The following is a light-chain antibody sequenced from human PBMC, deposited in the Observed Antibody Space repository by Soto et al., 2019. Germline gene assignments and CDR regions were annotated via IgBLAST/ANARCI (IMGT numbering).Light chain of an antibody. Sequence: EIVLTQSPATLSLSPGERATLSCRASQSISSYLAWYQQKPDQAPRLLIYDASNRATGIPAMFSGGRSGTDFPLTISSLEPEDFGVYYCQQRSTWPFTFGPGTKVDIK. CDR1: QSISSY. CDR2: DAS. CDR3: QQRSTWPFT. J-gene: IGKJ3*01. V-gene: IGKV3-11*01.